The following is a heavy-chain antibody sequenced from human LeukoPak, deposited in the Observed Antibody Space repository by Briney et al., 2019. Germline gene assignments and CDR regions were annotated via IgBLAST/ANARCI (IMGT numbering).Heavy chain of an antibody. Sequence: ASVKVSCKASGYTFTSYGISWVRQAPGQGLEWMGWISAYNGNTNYAQKLQGRVTMTTDTSTSTAYMELRSLRSDDTAVYYCARDDLTPQGVRPDDAFDIWGQGTMVTVFS. CDR2: ISAYNGNT. CDR1: GYTFTSYG. J-gene: IGHJ3*02. D-gene: IGHD2-21*01. V-gene: IGHV1-18*01. CDR3: ARDDLTPQGVRPDDAFDI.